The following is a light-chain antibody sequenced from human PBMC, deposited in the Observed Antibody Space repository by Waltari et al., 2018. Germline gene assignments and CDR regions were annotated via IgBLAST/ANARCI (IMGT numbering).Light chain of an antibody. Sequence: QLVLTQSPSASASLGASVKLTCTLDSGHSSNIVAWLQQQPEEGPRYLMKINSDGSHSKGDEIPDRFSGSSSGAEVYLTIASVQSEDEADYDCQTGGHGTWVFGGGTKLTVL. J-gene: IGLJ3*02. CDR3: QTGGHGTWV. CDR1: SGHSSNI. CDR2: INSDGSH. V-gene: IGLV4-69*01.